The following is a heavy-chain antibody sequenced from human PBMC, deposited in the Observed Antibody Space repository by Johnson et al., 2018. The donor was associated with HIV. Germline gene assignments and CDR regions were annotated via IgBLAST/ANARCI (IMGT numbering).Heavy chain of an antibody. V-gene: IGHV3-9*01. CDR1: GFTFDDYA. D-gene: IGHD2-8*01. CDR2: ISWNSGSI. J-gene: IGHJ3*01. CDR3: ARGSLTDDGFAA. Sequence: ELQLVESGGGLVQPGRSLRLSCVASGFTFDDYAMHWVRQAPGKGLEWVSGISWNSGSIGYADSVKGRFTISRDNSKNTLSVQMNNLKPEDTAVYYCARGSLTDDGFAAWGQGTLVIVSS.